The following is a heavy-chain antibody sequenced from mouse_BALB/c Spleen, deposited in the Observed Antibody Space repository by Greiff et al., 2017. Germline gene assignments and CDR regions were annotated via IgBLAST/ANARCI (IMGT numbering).Heavy chain of an antibody. CDR2: ISSGGST. CDR3: ARGTTVVARDY. Sequence: EVQLVESGGGLVKPGGSLKLSCAASGFTFSSYAMSWVRQTPEKRLEWVASISSGGSTYYPDSVKGRFTISRDNARNILYLQMSSLRSEDTAMYYCARGTTVVARDYWGQGTTLTVSS. D-gene: IGHD1-1*01. CDR1: GFTFSSYA. V-gene: IGHV5-6-5*01. J-gene: IGHJ2*01.